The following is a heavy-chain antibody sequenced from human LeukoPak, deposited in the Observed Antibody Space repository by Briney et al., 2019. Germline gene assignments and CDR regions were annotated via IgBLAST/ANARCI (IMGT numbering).Heavy chain of an antibody. J-gene: IGHJ4*02. D-gene: IGHD2-15*01. CDR3: ARDYCSGPKCYFDY. V-gene: IGHV3-48*04. CDR2: ITSSSTV. CDR1: GFTFSNYS. Sequence: GGSLRLSCAASGFTFSNYSMNWVRQAPGKGLEWVSYITSSSTVNYAGSVKGRFTISRDNAKNSLFLQMNSLRAEDTAVYYCARDYCSGPKCYFDYWGQGALVTVSS.